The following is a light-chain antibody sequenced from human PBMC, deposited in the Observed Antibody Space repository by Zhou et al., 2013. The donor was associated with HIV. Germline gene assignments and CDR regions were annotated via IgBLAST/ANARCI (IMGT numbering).Light chain of an antibody. V-gene: IGKV1-17*01. J-gene: IGKJ1*01. CDR3: LQHYNYPRA. CDR2: KAS. Sequence: DIQMTQSPSSLSASVGDRVTITCQASQDISNYLNWYQQKPGKAPKLLIYKASSLESGVPSRFSGSGSGTEFTLTISSLQPDDFATYYCLQHYNYPRAFGQGTKVEVK. CDR1: QDISNY.